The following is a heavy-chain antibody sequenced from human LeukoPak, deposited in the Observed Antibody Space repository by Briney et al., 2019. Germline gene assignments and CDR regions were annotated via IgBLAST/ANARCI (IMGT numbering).Heavy chain of an antibody. CDR1: GFTFSNAW. J-gene: IGHJ4*02. D-gene: IGHD4-17*01. Sequence: GGSLRLSCAASGFTFSNAWMSWVRQAPGKGLEWVGRIKSKTDGGTTDYAAPVKGRFTISRDDSKNTLYLQMNSLKTEDTAVYYCTTDSDYYGDYPHYFDYWGQGTLVTVSS. CDR3: TTDSDYYGDYPHYFDY. CDR2: IKSKTDGGTT. V-gene: IGHV3-15*01.